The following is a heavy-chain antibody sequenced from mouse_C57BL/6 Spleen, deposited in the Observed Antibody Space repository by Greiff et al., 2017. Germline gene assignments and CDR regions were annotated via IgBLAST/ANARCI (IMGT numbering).Heavy chain of an antibody. Sequence: EVHLVESGGGLVKPGGSLKLSCAASGFTFSSYAMSWVRQTPEKRLEWVATISDGGSYTYYPDNVKGRFTISRDNAKNNLYLQMSHLKSEDTAMYYCARDGAVVAPWYFDVWGTGTTVTVSS. CDR3: ARDGAVVAPWYFDV. CDR1: GFTFSSYA. CDR2: ISDGGSYT. D-gene: IGHD1-1*01. V-gene: IGHV5-4*01. J-gene: IGHJ1*03.